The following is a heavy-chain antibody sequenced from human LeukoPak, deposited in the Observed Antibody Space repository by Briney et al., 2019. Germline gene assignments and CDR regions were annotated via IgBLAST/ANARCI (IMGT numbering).Heavy chain of an antibody. D-gene: IGHD3-22*01. CDR2: IWFDGSNK. J-gene: IGHJ4*02. CDR1: GFTFSSYG. CDR3: AKDYYESSGYFEY. V-gene: IGHV3-33*06. Sequence: GRSLRLSCAASGFTFSSYGMHWVRQAPGKGLEWVALIWFDGSNKYYADSVKGRFTISRDNSKNTLYLQMNSLRAEDTAVYYCAKDYYESSGYFEYGGQGTLVTVSS.